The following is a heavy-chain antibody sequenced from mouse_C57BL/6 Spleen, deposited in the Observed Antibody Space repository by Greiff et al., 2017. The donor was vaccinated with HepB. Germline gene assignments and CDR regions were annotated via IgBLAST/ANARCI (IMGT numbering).Heavy chain of an antibody. CDR1: GYTFTDYY. J-gene: IGHJ2*01. Sequence: EVQLQQSGPELVKPGASVKISCKASGYTFTDYYMNWVKQSHGKSLEWIGDINPNNGGTSYNQKFKGKATLTVDKSSSTAYMELRSLTSEDSAVYYCARSGLWFPDYWGQGTTLTVSS. CDR2: INPNNGGT. CDR3: ARSGLWFPDY. V-gene: IGHV1-26*01. D-gene: IGHD2-2*01.